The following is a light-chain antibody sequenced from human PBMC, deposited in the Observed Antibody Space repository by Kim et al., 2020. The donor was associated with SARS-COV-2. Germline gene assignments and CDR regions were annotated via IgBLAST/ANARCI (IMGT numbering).Light chain of an antibody. CDR2: RDN. J-gene: IGLJ1*01. CDR1: TSNIGGNT. V-gene: IGLV1-44*01. Sequence: QSVLTQPPSASGTPGQRVTISCSGSTSNIGGNTVNWYQQVPGTAPKLLMYRDNQRPSGVPDRFSGSKSGPSASLAISGLQSEDEAEYYCGAWDDTLNGYVFEPGTKVTVL. CDR3: GAWDDTLNGYV.